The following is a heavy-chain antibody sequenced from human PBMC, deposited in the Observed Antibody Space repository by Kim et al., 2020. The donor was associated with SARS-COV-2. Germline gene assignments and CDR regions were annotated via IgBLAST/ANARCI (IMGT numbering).Heavy chain of an antibody. CDR2: ISYDRSNK. CDR1: GFTFRSYG. Sequence: GGSLRLSCAASGFTFRSYGMHWVRQAPGKGLEWVAFISYDRSNKYYADSVKGRFTISRDNSKNTLYLQMNSLRAEDTAMYYCARDPSPGDYYYYGIDVWG. CDR3: ARDPSPGDYYYYGIDV. D-gene: IGHD3-10*01. J-gene: IGHJ6*01. V-gene: IGHV3-33*05.